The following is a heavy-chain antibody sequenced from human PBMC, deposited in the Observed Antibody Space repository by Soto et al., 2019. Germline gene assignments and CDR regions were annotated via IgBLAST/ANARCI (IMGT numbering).Heavy chain of an antibody. V-gene: IGHV4-4*02. D-gene: IGHD1-1*01. Sequence: QIQLQESGPGLVKPSGTVSLTCTVSGGSISSTNWWSWVRQPPGMVLEWIGDIHHAGSTNFNSSLESRISMSADKSKNQFALKLHSVTAADTAVYFCARRRTTVLAPSYTPNFDSWGQGTLVTVSS. J-gene: IGHJ4*02. CDR3: ARRRTTVLAPSYTPNFDS. CDR2: IHHAGST. CDR1: GGSISSTNW.